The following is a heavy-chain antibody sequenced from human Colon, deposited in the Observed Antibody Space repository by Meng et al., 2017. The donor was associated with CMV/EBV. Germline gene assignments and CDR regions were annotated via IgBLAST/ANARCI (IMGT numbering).Heavy chain of an antibody. D-gene: IGHD3-10*01. J-gene: IGHJ6*02. CDR1: GFMFSYYW. CDR2: INPDGSEQ. CDR3: ARDQESGYYFGMDV. V-gene: IGHV3-7*01. Sequence: GESLKISCEGSGFMFSYYWMTWVRQAPGKGLEWVANINPDGSEQNYVDSVKGRFTISRDNGKNSLYLQMNSLRVEDTAVYYCARDQESGYYFGMDVWGQGTTVTVSS.